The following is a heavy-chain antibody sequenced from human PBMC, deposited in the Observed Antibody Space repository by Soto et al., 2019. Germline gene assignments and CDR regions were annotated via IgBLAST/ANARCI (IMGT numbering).Heavy chain of an antibody. CDR2: ISYDGSNK. J-gene: IGHJ3*02. Sequence: QVQLVESGGGVVQHGRSLRISCAASGFTFSSYAMHWVRQAPGKGLEWVAGISYDGSNKYYADSVKGRFTISSDNSKNTLYLQMNSLRAEYTAIYYCARDSKAAGLAFSIWGQGTMVTVSS. V-gene: IGHV3-30-3*01. D-gene: IGHD6-13*01. CDR1: GFTFSSYA. CDR3: ARDSKAAGLAFSI.